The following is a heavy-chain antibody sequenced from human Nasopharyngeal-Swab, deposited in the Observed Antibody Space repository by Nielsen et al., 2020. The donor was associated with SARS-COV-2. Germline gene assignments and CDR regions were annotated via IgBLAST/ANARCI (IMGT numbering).Heavy chain of an antibody. CDR2: IIPIFGTA. V-gene: IGHV1-69*06. Sequence: SVKVSCKASGGTFSSYAISWVRQAPGQGLEWMGGIIPIFGTANYAQKFQGRVTITADKSTSTAYMELSSLRSEDTAVYYCARGGWYPSGYYGMDVWGQGTTVTVSS. CDR1: GGTFSSYA. D-gene: IGHD6-19*01. J-gene: IGHJ6*02. CDR3: ARGGWYPSGYYGMDV.